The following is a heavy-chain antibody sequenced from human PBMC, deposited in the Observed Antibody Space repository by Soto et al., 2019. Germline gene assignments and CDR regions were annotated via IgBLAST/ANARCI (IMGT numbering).Heavy chain of an antibody. CDR2: TSYRGST. V-gene: IGHV4-31*03. Sequence: QVQLQESGPGLVKPSQTLSLTCTVSGGSISSGGYYWNWIRQHAGKGLEWIGHTSYRGSTFYNPSLKSRLPVSVDTSKTLLSLKLSSVTAADTALYFCARDKGDYGMDVWGQGTTVTVSS. J-gene: IGHJ6*02. CDR3: ARDKGDYGMDV. CDR1: GGSISSGGYY.